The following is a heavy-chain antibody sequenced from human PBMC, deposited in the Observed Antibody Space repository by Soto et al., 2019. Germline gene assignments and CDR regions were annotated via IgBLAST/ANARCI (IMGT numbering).Heavy chain of an antibody. J-gene: IGHJ4*02. Sequence: SETLSLTCAVYGGSFSSYYWSWIRQPPGKGLEWIGYIYYIGSTNYNPSLKSRVTISVDTSKNQFSLKLNSVTAADTAVYYCGRGGVGAIGAYFDYWGQGTLVTVSS. CDR1: GGSFSSYY. CDR3: GRGGVGAIGAYFDY. V-gene: IGHV4-59*01. D-gene: IGHD1-26*01. CDR2: IYYIGST.